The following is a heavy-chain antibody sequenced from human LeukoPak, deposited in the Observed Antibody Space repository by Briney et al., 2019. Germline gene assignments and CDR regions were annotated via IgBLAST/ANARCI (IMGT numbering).Heavy chain of an antibody. J-gene: IGHJ4*02. V-gene: IGHV3-11*01. Sequence: GRSLRLSCAASGFTFSDYYMSWIRQAPGKGLEWVSYISSSGSSMYYADSVKGRFTISRDNAKNSLYLQMNSLRAEDTAMYYCARVPVIAAAGTLDYWGQGTLVTVSS. CDR3: ARVPVIAAAGTLDY. CDR1: GFTFSDYY. D-gene: IGHD6-13*01. CDR2: ISSSGSSM.